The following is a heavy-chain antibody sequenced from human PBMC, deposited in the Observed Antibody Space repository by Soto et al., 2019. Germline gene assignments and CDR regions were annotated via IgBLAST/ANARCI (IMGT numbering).Heavy chain of an antibody. V-gene: IGHV1-46*03. Sequence: QVQLVQSGAEVKKPGASVKVSCKASGYTFTTYYMHWVRQAPGQGLEWMGIINPSGSTSYAQKFQGRVTMPRDTSTSTVYMELSSLRSEDTAVYYCARVYCSGGGCYSIDYWGQGTLVTVSS. CDR2: INPSGST. CDR1: GYTFTTYY. D-gene: IGHD2-15*01. J-gene: IGHJ4*02. CDR3: ARVYCSGGGCYSIDY.